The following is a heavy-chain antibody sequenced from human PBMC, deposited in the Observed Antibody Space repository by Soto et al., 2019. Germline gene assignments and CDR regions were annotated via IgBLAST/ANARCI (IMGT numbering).Heavy chain of an antibody. CDR3: AVPYSGSYLT. Sequence: QMQLVQSGPEVKKPGTSVKVSCKASGFTFTSSAVQWVRQARGQRLEWIGWIVVGSGNTNYAQKFQERVTITRDMATSTAYMELSSLRSEDTDVYYCAVPYSGSYLTGGQGTLATLSS. J-gene: IGHJ4*02. D-gene: IGHD1-26*01. CDR2: IVVGSGNT. CDR1: GFTFTSSA. V-gene: IGHV1-58*01.